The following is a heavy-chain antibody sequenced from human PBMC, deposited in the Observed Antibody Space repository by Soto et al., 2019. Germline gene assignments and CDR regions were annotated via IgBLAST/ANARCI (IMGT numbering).Heavy chain of an antibody. V-gene: IGHV6-1*01. CDR2: TYYRSKWYN. Sequence: SQTLSLTCAISGDSVSSNSAAWNWIRQSPSRGLEWLGRTYYRSKWYNDYAVSVKSRITINPDTSKNQFSLQLNSVTPEDTAVYYCARAIAARPRYYYYGMDVSGQGTTVTVSS. CDR3: ARAIAARPRYYYYGMDV. D-gene: IGHD6-6*01. CDR1: GDSVSSNSAA. J-gene: IGHJ6*02.